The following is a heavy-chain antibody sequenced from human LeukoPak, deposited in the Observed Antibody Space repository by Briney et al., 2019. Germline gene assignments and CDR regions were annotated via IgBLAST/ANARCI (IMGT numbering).Heavy chain of an antibody. D-gene: IGHD3-10*01. J-gene: IGHJ6*02. CDR3: ARVDTMVRGHYYYYGMDV. CDR2: IYYSGST. Sequence: SETLSLTCTVSGGSISSYYWSWIRQPPGKGLEWIGYIYYSGSTNYNPSLKSRVTISVDTSKNQFSLELRSVTAADTAVYYCARVDTMVRGHYYYYGMDVWGQGTTVTVSS. CDR1: GGSISSYY. V-gene: IGHV4-59*08.